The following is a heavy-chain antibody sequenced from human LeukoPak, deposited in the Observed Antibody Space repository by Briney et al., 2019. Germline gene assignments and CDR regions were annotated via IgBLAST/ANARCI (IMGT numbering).Heavy chain of an antibody. CDR1: GFTFSSYW. Sequence: GGSLRLSCAASGFTFSSYWMHWVRQVPGKGLMWVSRIKTDGSSTSYADSVKGRFTISRDNAKNTLYLQMNSLKPEDTAVYYCARVAEAAAFDSWGQGTLVTVSS. D-gene: IGHD6-13*01. J-gene: IGHJ4*02. CDR2: IKTDGSST. CDR3: ARVAEAAAFDS. V-gene: IGHV3-74*01.